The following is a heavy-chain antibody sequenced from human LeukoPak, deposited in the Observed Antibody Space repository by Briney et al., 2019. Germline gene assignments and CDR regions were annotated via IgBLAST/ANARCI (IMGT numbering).Heavy chain of an antibody. CDR2: INHSGST. J-gene: IGHJ4*02. V-gene: IGHV4-34*01. CDR1: GGSFSGYY. CDR3: ARVLAGIGSYYFDY. D-gene: IGHD6-19*01. Sequence: SETLSLTCAVYGGSFSGYYWSWIRQPPGKGLEWIGEINHSGSTNYNPSLKSRVTISVDTSKNQFSLKLSSVTAADTAVYYCARVLAGIGSYYFDYWGQGTLVTVSS.